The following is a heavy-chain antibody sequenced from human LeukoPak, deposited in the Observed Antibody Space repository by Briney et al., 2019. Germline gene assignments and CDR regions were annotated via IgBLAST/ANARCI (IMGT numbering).Heavy chain of an antibody. CDR1: GFTFSSYE. Sequence: GGSLRLSCAASGFTFSSYEMNWVRQAPGKGLEWVSYISSSGSTIYYADSVKGRFTISRDNAKNSLYLQMNSLRAEDTAVYYCARGRSGIGFDYWGQGTLVTVSS. V-gene: IGHV3-48*03. CDR2: ISSSGSTI. CDR3: ARGRSGIGFDY. D-gene: IGHD6-25*01. J-gene: IGHJ4*02.